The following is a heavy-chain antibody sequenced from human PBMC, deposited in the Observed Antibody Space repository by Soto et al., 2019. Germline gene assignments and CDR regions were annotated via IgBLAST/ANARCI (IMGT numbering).Heavy chain of an antibody. D-gene: IGHD3-16*01. J-gene: IGHJ6*02. CDR1: GGPVSAYA. V-gene: IGHV1-69*12. CDR2: IIPIFSVA. CDR3: ARDVGAQGCGYYYPGMYV. Sequence: QVQLVQSGAEVKKPGSSVKVSCKASGGPVSAYAINWVRQAPGQGLEWMGGIIPIFSVANYAQKFQGRVTITADEYMSTGYMEMSSLRSDGTSVFYCARDVGAQGCGYYYPGMYVWGQGLTVTVSS.